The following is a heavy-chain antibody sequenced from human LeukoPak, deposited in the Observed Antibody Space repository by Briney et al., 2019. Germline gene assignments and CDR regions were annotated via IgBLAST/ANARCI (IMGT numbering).Heavy chain of an antibody. CDR3: ARFASPGS. V-gene: IGHV1-2*02. Sequence: GASVKVSCKASGYTFTAYYMHWVRQAPGQGFEWMGWIDPNSGSTNFAQKFQGRVTMTRDTSISTAYMELSRLKSDDTAVYYCARFASPGSWGQGTLVTVSS. CDR2: IDPNSGST. J-gene: IGHJ5*02. CDR1: GYTFTAYY. D-gene: IGHD2-21*01.